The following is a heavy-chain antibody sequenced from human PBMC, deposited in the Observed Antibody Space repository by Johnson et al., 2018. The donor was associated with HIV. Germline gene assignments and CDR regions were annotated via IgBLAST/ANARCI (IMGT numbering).Heavy chain of an antibody. CDR1: GFTFSDYY. Sequence: VQLVESGGGLVKPGGSLRLSCAASGFTFSDYYMSWIRQAPGKGLEWVGRIKSNTDGGTTDYAAPVKGRFTISRDDSKNTLYLQMNSLKTEDNAVYYCTTVARLDPWLVPPLAFDIWGQGTMVTVS. CDR2: IKSNTDGGTT. CDR3: TTVARLDPWLVPPLAFDI. J-gene: IGHJ3*02. D-gene: IGHD6-19*01. V-gene: IGHV3-15*01.